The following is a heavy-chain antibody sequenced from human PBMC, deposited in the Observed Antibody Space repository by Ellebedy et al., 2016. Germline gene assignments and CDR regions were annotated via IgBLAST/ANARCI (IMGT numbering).Heavy chain of an antibody. CDR2: IYYSGST. Sequence: SETLSLTCTVSGGSISSYYWSWIRQPPGKGLEWIGYIYYSGSTNYNPSLKSRVTISVDTSKNQFSLKLSSVTAADTAVYYCARSVALGQVSGWYLWFDPWGQGTLVTVSS. CDR3: ARSVALGQVSGWYLWFDP. J-gene: IGHJ5*02. D-gene: IGHD6-19*01. V-gene: IGHV4-59*08. CDR1: GGSISSYY.